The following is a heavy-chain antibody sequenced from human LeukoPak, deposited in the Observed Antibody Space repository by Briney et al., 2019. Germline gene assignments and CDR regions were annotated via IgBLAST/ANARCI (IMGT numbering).Heavy chain of an antibody. Sequence: ASVKVSCKASGYTFTGYYIHWVRQAPGQGLERVGWINPNSGDTNYAQKFQGRVTMTRDTSISTAYMELSRLRSDDTAVYYCARGALGTQGRYYFDYWGQGTLVTVSS. CDR1: GYTFTGYY. CDR2: INPNSGDT. J-gene: IGHJ4*02. D-gene: IGHD7-27*01. CDR3: ARGALGTQGRYYFDY. V-gene: IGHV1-2*02.